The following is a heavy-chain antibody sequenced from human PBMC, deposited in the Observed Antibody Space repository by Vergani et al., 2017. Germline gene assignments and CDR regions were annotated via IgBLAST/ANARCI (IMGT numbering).Heavy chain of an antibody. J-gene: IGHJ4*02. CDR3: ARDDWELLPEGY. D-gene: IGHD1-26*01. CDR1: GYTFTTYA. Sequence: QVQLVQSGAAVKKPGASVKVSCKASGYTFTTYAMHWVRQAPGQRLEWMGWINTDNGNPKYSQTFQNRVTITRDTSASTVYMEVSSLRYEDTAVYYCARDDWELLPEGYWGQGTLVTVSS. CDR2: INTDNGNP. V-gene: IGHV1-3*04.